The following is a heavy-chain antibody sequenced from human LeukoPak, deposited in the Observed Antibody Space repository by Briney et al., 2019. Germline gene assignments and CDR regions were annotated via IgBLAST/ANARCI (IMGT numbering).Heavy chain of an antibody. V-gene: IGHV3-30-3*01. Sequence: PGGSLRLSCAASGFTFSSYAMHWVRQAPGKGLEWVAVISYDGSNKYYADSVKGRFTISRDNAKNSLYLQMNSLRAEDTAVYYCARVSTSSSLDYWGQGTLVTVSS. D-gene: IGHD2-2*01. CDR1: GFTFSSYA. CDR3: ARVSTSSSLDY. J-gene: IGHJ4*02. CDR2: ISYDGSNK.